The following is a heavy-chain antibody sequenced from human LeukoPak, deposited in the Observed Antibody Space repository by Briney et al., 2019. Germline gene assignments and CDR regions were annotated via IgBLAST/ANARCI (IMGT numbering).Heavy chain of an antibody. CDR1: GGSISSYY. J-gene: IGHJ6*02. V-gene: IGHV4-59*01. CDR2: VDYRGNT. CDR3: ARVEVGAANRQWYGMDV. D-gene: IGHD2-15*01. Sequence: PSETLSLTCTISGGSISSYYWSWIRQPPGKGLEWIGYVDYRGNTNYNPSLKRRVTISIDTSKSLFSLKLNSVTAADTAVYYCARVEVGAANRQWYGMDVWGQGTTVTVSS.